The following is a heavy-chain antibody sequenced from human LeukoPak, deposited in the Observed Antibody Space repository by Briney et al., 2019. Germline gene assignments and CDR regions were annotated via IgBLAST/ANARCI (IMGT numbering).Heavy chain of an antibody. V-gene: IGHV6-1*01. CDR1: GDSVSSNIAS. D-gene: IGHD6-25*01. J-gene: IGHJ5*01. CDR3: ARDPDSGNEWGPFDS. Sequence: SQTLSLTCAVSGDSVSSNIASWNWIRQSPSGALEWLGRTYYRSKWSNTYAGSVKSRITINPDTSKNEFSLQLHSVTPEGTAVYFCARDPDSGNEWGPFDSWGQGTLVTVSS. CDR2: TYYRSKWSN.